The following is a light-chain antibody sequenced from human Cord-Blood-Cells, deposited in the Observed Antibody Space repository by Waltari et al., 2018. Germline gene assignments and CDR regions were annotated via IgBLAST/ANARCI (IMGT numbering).Light chain of an antibody. J-gene: IGKJ2*01. Sequence: AIQMTQSPSSLSASVGDRVTITCRASQGIRNDLGWYQQKPGKAPKLLIDAASSLQSGVPSRFSGRGSGTDVTRNISSLHPEEFATYYCLQDYNYYTFGQGTKLEVK. CDR1: QGIRND. V-gene: IGKV1-6*01. CDR3: LQDYNYYT. CDR2: AAS.